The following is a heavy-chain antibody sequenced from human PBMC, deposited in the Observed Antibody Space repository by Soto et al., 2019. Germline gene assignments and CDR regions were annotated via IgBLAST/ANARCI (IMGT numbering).Heavy chain of an antibody. Sequence: SETLSLTCTVSGGSISTSYWSWIRQPPGKELEWIGYISYSGSTKYNPSLKGRVTITVDTSKNQFSLELSSVTAADTAVYYCARRYCSSASCYVAWFDPWGQGTLVTVSS. CDR3: ARRYCSSASCYVAWFDP. D-gene: IGHD2-2*01. CDR2: ISYSGST. CDR1: GGSISTSY. V-gene: IGHV4-59*08. J-gene: IGHJ5*02.